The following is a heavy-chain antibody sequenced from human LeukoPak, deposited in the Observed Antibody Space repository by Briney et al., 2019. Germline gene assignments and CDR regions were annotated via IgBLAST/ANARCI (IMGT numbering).Heavy chain of an antibody. CDR3: ARRGYSGSYPEYFQH. D-gene: IGHD1-26*01. J-gene: IGHJ1*01. V-gene: IGHV3-48*04. Sequence: GGSLRLSCAASGFTFSSYSMNWVRQAPGKGLEWVSYISSSSSTIYYADSVKGRFTISRDNAKNSLYLQMNSLIAEDTAVYYCARRGYSGSYPEYFQHWGQGTLVTVSS. CDR2: ISSSSSTI. CDR1: GFTFSSYS.